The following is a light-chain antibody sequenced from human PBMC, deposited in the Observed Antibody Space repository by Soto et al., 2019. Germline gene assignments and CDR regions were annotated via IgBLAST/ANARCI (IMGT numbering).Light chain of an antibody. CDR3: SSYTSSDTWV. CDR1: SSDVGGYNY. CDR2: AIS. J-gene: IGLJ3*02. V-gene: IGLV2-14*01. Sequence: QSALTQPASVSGSPGQSITISCTGTSSDVGGYNYVSRYQHHPGKAPRLLTYAISNRPSGVSSRFSGSKSGNTASLTISGLLAEDEADYYCSSYTSSDTWVFGGGTQLTVL.